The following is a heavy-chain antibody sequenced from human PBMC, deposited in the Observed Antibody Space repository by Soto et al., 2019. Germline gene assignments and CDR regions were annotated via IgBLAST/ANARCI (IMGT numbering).Heavy chain of an antibody. CDR2: IYYTGST. CDR1: GVSISNDVYY. D-gene: IGHD4-17*01. CDR3: ARQEYGDHVFLDY. Sequence: TCTVSGVSISNDVYYWTWIRQYPGKGLEWVGYIYYTGSTYYNPSLTSRVMMSVDTSKNQFSLKLSSVTAADTAVYYCARQEYGDHVFLDYWGQGTLVTVSS. J-gene: IGHJ4*02. V-gene: IGHV4-31*03.